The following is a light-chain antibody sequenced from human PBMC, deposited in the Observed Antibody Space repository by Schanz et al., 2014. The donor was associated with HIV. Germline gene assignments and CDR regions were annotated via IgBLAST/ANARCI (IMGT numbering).Light chain of an antibody. CDR3: QQYNSYS. J-gene: IGKJ1*01. V-gene: IGKV1-13*02. CDR2: KAS. CDR1: QGISSA. Sequence: AIQLTQSPSSLSASVGDRVTITCRASQGISSALAWYQQEPGKAPKLLIYKASSLESGVPSRFSGSGSGTEFTLTISSLQPDDFATYYCQQYNSYSFGQGTKVEIK.